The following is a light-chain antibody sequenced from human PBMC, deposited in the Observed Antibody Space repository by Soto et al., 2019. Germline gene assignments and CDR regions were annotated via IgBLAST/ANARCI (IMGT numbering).Light chain of an antibody. CDR2: STT. CDR3: LLFYDDGVL. CDR1: TGAVTSGYY. Sequence: QTVVTQEPSLTVSPGGTVTLTCASSTGAVTSGYYPNWFQQKPGQPPRALIYSTTYKHSWTPARFSGSLLGGKAALTLSGVQPEAEADYYCLLFYDDGVLFGGGTNLTVL. V-gene: IGLV7-43*01. J-gene: IGLJ2*01.